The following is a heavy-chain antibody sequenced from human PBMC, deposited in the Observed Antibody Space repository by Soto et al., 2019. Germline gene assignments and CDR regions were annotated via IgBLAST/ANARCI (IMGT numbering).Heavy chain of an antibody. CDR1: GYTFTNYA. J-gene: IGHJ4*02. D-gene: IGHD2-21*01. CDR2: INAAIGNT. Sequence: ASVKVSCKASGYTFTNYAMHWVRQAPGQRLEWMGWINAAIGNTKYSQKFQGSVTITRDTSANTAYMELSSLRSEDTAVYYCARDDERWSHCDLGYWGQGVLVTVSS. CDR3: ARDDERWSHCDLGY. V-gene: IGHV1-3*01.